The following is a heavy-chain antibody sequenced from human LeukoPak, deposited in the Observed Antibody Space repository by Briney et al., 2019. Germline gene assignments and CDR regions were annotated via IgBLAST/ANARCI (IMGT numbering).Heavy chain of an antibody. V-gene: IGHV3-21*01. J-gene: IGHJ4*02. Sequence: GGSLRLSCAASGFTFSSYSMNWVRQAPGKGLEWASSISSSSSYIYYADSVKGRFTISRDNAKNSLYLQMNSLRAEDTAVYYCARDARYFDWLLGYWGQGTLVTVSS. D-gene: IGHD3-9*01. CDR3: ARDARYFDWLLGY. CDR1: GFTFSSYS. CDR2: ISSSSSYI.